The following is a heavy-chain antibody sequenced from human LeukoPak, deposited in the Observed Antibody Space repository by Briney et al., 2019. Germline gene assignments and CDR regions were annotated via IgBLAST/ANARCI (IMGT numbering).Heavy chain of an antibody. CDR2: ISSSGSTI. CDR1: GFTFSSYE. D-gene: IGHD1-14*01. CDR3: AKGGNRARFEN. J-gene: IGHJ4*02. Sequence: GGSLRLSCAASGFTFSSYEMNWVRQAPGKGLEWVSYISSSGSTIYYADSVKGRFTISRDNAKNSLYLQMNSPRAEDTAAYYCAKGGNRARFENWGQGTLVTVSS. V-gene: IGHV3-48*03.